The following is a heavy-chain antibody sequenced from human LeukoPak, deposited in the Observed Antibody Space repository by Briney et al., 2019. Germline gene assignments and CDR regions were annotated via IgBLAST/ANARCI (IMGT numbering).Heavy chain of an antibody. CDR2: INGDGSST. CDR1: GFTFSSHA. J-gene: IGHJ4*02. D-gene: IGHD4/OR15-4a*01. Sequence: GGSLRLSCAASGFTFSSHAMTWVRQGPEKGLVWVSRINGDGSSTAYADFVKGRFTISRDNARNTLSLQMNSLRIEDTAIYYCVKGAPFDYWGQGTLVAASS. V-gene: IGHV3-74*03. CDR3: VKGAPFDY.